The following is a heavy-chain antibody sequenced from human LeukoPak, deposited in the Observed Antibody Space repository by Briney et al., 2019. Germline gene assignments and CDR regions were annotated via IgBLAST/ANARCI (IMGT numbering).Heavy chain of an antibody. D-gene: IGHD2-2*01. Sequence: GGSLGLSCAASGFTFSSYGIHWVRQTPGKGLEWVALIWNDGSSKYYAESVKGRFTISRDNSKNTLYLQMNSLRAEDTAVYYCARGGAVVDYWGQGTLVTVSS. J-gene: IGHJ4*02. CDR2: IWNDGSSK. CDR1: GFTFSSYG. CDR3: ARGGAVVDY. V-gene: IGHV3-33*01.